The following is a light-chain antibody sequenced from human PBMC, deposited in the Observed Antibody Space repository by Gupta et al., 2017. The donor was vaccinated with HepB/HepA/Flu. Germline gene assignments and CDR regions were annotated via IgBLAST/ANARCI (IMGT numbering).Light chain of an antibody. CDR2: DAS. V-gene: IGKV3-11*01. Sequence: EIVLTQSPATLYLSPGERATLSCRASQSVSSYLAWYQQKPGQAPRLLIYDASNRSTGIPARFSGSGSGKDFILTISSLEPEDFAVYYCHQRSNWPHTFGEGTKVEIK. CDR1: QSVSSY. J-gene: IGKJ1*01. CDR3: HQRSNWPHT.